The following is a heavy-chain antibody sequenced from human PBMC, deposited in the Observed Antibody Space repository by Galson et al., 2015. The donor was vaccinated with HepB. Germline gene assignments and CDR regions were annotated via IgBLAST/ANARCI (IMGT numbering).Heavy chain of an antibody. CDR2: INPSGGST. V-gene: IGHV1-46*04. CDR1: GYTFTSYY. Sequence: SVKVSCKASGYTFTSYYMHWVRQAPGQGLEWMGIINPSGGSTSYAQKLQGRVTMTRDTSTSTVYMELSSLRSEDTAVYYCARDWGQLLYDYWGQGTLVTVSS. D-gene: IGHD2-2*02. J-gene: IGHJ4*02. CDR3: ARDWGQLLYDY.